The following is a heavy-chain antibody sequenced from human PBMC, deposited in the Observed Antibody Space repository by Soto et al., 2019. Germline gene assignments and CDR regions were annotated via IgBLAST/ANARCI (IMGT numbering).Heavy chain of an antibody. J-gene: IGHJ3*02. Sequence: QVQLVQSGAEVKKPGSSVKVSCKASGGTFSSYAISWVRQAPGQGLEWMGGIIPIFGTANYAQKLQGRVTITADESTSTAYMELSSLRSEDTAVYYCARSRDGYNQGAFDIWGQGTMVTVSS. V-gene: IGHV1-69*01. D-gene: IGHD5-12*01. CDR3: ARSRDGYNQGAFDI. CDR1: GGTFSSYA. CDR2: IIPIFGTA.